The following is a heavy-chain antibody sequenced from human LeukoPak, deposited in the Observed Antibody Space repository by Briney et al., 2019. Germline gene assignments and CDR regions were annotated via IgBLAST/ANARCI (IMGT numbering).Heavy chain of an antibody. CDR3: ARHGYDSSGYYPYSYYYGMDV. CDR2: IYYSGST. Sequence: PSETLSLTCTVSGGSISSSSYYWGWISQPPGKGLEWIGSIYYSGSTYYNPSLKSRVTISVDTSKNQFSLKLSSVTAADTAVYYCARHGYDSSGYYPYSYYYGMDVWGQGTTVTVSS. J-gene: IGHJ6*02. D-gene: IGHD3-22*01. CDR1: GGSISSSSYY. V-gene: IGHV4-39*01.